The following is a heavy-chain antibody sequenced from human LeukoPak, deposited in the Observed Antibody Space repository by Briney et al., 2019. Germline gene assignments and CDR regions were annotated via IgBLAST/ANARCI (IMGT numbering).Heavy chain of an antibody. V-gene: IGHV1-2*02. CDR2: INPNSGVT. D-gene: IGHD2-2*01. J-gene: IGHJ6*02. CDR1: VYTFTGYY. Sequence: GASVNGSCKASVYTFTGYYMQWVRQAPGQGREWMGWINPNSGVTNYAQKFQGRVTMTRDTSISTAYMELSRLRSDDTAVYFCASDHCVSSGCYEDYYYGMDVWGRGTTVTVSS. CDR3: ASDHCVSSGCYEDYYYGMDV.